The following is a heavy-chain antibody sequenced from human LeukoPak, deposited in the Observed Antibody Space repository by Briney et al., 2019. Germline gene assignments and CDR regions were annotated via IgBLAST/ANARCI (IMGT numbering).Heavy chain of an antibody. J-gene: IGHJ4*02. V-gene: IGHV3-53*01. Sequence: GGSLRLSCAASGFTVSSNYMSWVRQAPGKELEWVSVIYSGGSTYYADSVKGRFTISRDNSKNTLYLQMNSLRAEDTAVYYCARHIYGDYFDYWGQGTLVTVSS. CDR2: IYSGGST. D-gene: IGHD4-17*01. CDR1: GFTVSSNY. CDR3: ARHIYGDYFDY.